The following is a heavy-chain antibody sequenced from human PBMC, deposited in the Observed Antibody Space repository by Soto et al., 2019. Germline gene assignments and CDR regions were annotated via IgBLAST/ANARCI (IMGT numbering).Heavy chain of an antibody. CDR1: DYTFASYG. Sequence: GASVKGSCKASDYTFASYGVSWVRQAPGQGLEWMGWINSYTGNTNYAQKFQGRVTLTTDTSTSTAYMELRSLTSDDTAVYYCTRDVDDTLTGYYIPFDYWGQGTQVTVSS. J-gene: IGHJ4*02. CDR3: TRDVDDTLTGYYIPFDY. D-gene: IGHD3-9*01. V-gene: IGHV1-18*01. CDR2: INSYTGNT.